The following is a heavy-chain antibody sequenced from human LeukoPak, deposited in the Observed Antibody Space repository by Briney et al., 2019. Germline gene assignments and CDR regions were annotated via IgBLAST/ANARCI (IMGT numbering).Heavy chain of an antibody. V-gene: IGHV3-9*01. CDR1: GFTFDDYA. CDR2: ISWNSGSI. J-gene: IGHJ3*02. Sequence: GGSLRLSCAASGFTFDDYAMHWVRQAPGKGLEWVSGISWNSGSIGYADSVKGRFTISRDNAKNSLYLQMNGLRAEDTALYYCAKVGGDIWGQGTMVTVSS. CDR3: AKVGGDI.